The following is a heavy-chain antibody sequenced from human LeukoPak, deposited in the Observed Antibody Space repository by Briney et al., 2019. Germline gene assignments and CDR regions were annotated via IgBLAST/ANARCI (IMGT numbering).Heavy chain of an antibody. CDR1: ALRITNNW. CDR2: IKEDDSQK. D-gene: IGHD5-12*01. Sequence: PGGSLRLSCAASALRITNNWMTWVRQAPGKGLEWVANIKEDDSQKYYVDSVKGRFTISRDNAKNSVYLQMNSLRAEDTAVYYCARGRATDIWGRGTMVTVSA. J-gene: IGHJ3*02. V-gene: IGHV3-7*04. CDR3: ARGRATDI.